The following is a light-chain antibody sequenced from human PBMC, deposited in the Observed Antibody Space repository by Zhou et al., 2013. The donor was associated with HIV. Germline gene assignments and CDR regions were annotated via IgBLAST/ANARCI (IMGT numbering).Light chain of an antibody. Sequence: EIVMTQSPATLSVSPGERATLSCRASQSIRSSLAWYQQRPGQAPRLLIFGASTRATGIPGRFSGDGSGTEFTLTISSTQTEDFATYFCQQSYNTPLTFGGGTKVEIK. CDR1: QSIRSS. J-gene: IGKJ4*01. CDR2: GAS. CDR3: QQSYNTPLT. V-gene: IGKV3-15*01.